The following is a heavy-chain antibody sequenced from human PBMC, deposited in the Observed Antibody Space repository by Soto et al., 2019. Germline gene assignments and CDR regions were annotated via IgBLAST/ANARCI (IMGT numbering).Heavy chain of an antibody. CDR2: ISYDGSNK. Sequence: GGSLRLSCAASGFTFSSYGMHWVRQAPGKGLEWVAVISYDGSNKYYADSVKGRFTISRDNSKNTLYLQMNSLRAEDTAVYYCAKEFGKFGTFGVVINSYYYCYGMYVGGQGTTVTVSS. J-gene: IGHJ6*02. CDR3: AKEFGKFGTFGVVINSYYYCYGMYV. D-gene: IGHD3-3*01. CDR1: GFTFSSYG. V-gene: IGHV3-30*18.